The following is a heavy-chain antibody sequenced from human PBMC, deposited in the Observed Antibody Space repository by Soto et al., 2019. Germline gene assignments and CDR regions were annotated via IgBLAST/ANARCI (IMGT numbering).Heavy chain of an antibody. D-gene: IGHD6-19*01. CDR3: ARDYSSGWNFDY. CDR2: ISYDGSNK. CDR1: GFTFSSYA. V-gene: IGHV3-30-3*01. J-gene: IGHJ4*02. Sequence: PGGSLRLSCAASGFTFSSYAMHWVRQAPGKGLEWVAVISYDGSNKYYADSVKGRFTISRDNSKNTLYLQMNSLRAEDTAVYYCARDYSSGWNFDYWGQGTLVTVSS.